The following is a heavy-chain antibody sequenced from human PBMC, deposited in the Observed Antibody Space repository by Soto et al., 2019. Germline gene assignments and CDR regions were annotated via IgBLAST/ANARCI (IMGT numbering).Heavy chain of an antibody. V-gene: IGHV4-39*07. Sequence: SETLSLTCTVSGGSISSSSYYWGWIRQPPGKGLEWIGEINHSGSTNYNPSLKSRVTISVDTSKNQFSLKLSSVTAADTAVYYCAGNSIAVAGKGDYWGQGTLVTVSS. CDR3: AGNSIAVAGKGDY. CDR1: GGSISSSSYY. J-gene: IGHJ4*02. D-gene: IGHD6-19*01. CDR2: INHSGST.